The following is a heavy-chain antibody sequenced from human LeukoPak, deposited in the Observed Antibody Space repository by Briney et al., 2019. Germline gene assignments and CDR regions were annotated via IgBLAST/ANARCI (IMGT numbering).Heavy chain of an antibody. D-gene: IGHD1-26*01. V-gene: IGHV3-23*01. CDR3: AKEGGGSYYYFDY. J-gene: IGHJ4*02. CDR2: ISGSGGST. Sequence: GGSLRLSCAASGFTFSTYAMSWVRQAPGKGLEWVSAISGSGGSTYHADSVKGRFTISRDNSKNTLYLQMNSLRAEDTAVYYCAKEGGGSYYYFDYWGQGTLVTVSS. CDR1: GFTFSTYA.